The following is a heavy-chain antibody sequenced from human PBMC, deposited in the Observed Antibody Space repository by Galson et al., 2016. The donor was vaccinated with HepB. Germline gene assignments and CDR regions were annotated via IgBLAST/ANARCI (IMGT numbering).Heavy chain of an antibody. Sequence: SLRLSCAGSGFSFSNYAMSWVRQAPGKGLEWVSAISATGGNTHYAESVKGRFTISRDNSRNTLYLEMTTLRAEDTAVYYCARDGLGAYSSSDWFDSWGQGTLVTVSS. V-gene: IGHV3-23*01. J-gene: IGHJ5*01. CDR1: GFSFSNYA. D-gene: IGHD1-26*01. CDR2: ISATGGNT. CDR3: ARDGLGAYSSSDWFDS.